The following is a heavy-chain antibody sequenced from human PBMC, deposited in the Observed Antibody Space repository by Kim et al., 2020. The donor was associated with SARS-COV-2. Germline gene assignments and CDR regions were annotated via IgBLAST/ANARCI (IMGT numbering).Heavy chain of an antibody. J-gene: IGHJ4*02. D-gene: IGHD6-19*01. V-gene: IGHV4-39*01. CDR1: GGSISSSSYY. CDR3: ARLGLAVAGTNFGRGAFFDDVVG. CDR2: IYYSGST. Sequence: SETLSLTCTVSGGSISSSSYYWGWIRQPPGKGLEWIGSIYYSGSTYYNPSLKSRVTISVDTSKNQFSLKLSSVTAADTAVYYCARLGLAVAGTNFGRGAFFDDVVGWGQGTLVTVSS.